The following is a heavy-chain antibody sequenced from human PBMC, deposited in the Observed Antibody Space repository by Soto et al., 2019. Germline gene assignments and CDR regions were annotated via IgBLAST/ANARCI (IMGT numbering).Heavy chain of an antibody. Sequence: PGGSLRLSCAASRFHVTKYNMNCVRQDPRKGLEWVSSISSSSGYKYYSDSVRGRFTISRDNAKNSLYLQMNSLRPEDTAVYYCSRDRVELERHGALIYWGHGTLVSVSS. D-gene: IGHD1-1*01. V-gene: IGHV3-21*01. J-gene: IGHJ4*01. CDR3: SRDRVELERHGALIY. CDR1: RFHVTKYN. CDR2: ISSSSGYK.